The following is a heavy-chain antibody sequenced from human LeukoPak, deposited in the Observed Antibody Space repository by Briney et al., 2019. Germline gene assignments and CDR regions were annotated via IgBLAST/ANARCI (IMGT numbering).Heavy chain of an antibody. J-gene: IGHJ4*02. CDR1: GGSFSGYY. CDR2: IYYSGST. CDR3: ARHYGP. Sequence: SETLSLTCAVYGGSFSGYYWSWIRQPPGKGLEWIGSIYYSGSTYYNPSLKSRVTISVDTSKNQFSLKLNSVTATDTGVYYCARHYGPWGQGTLVTVSS. V-gene: IGHV4-34*01. D-gene: IGHD3-16*01.